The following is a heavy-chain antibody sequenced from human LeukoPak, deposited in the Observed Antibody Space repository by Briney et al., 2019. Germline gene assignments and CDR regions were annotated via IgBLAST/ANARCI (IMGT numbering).Heavy chain of an antibody. CDR2: ISGYNGNT. Sequence: ASVKVSCRSSGFTFTSYGINWVRQAPGQGLEWMGWISGYNGNTKYAQNLQGRVTMTTDTSTRTVYMELRGLKSDDTAVYYCARDRVLRYFDWPPDMDVWGKGTRSPSPQ. J-gene: IGHJ6*04. V-gene: IGHV1-18*04. CDR3: ARDRVLRYFDWPPDMDV. D-gene: IGHD3-9*01. CDR1: GFTFTSYG.